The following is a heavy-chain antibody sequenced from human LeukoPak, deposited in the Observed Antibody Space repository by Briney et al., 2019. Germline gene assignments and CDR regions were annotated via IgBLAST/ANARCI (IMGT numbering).Heavy chain of an antibody. CDR3: AKAYYDILTGYDWFDP. V-gene: IGHV3-30*18. Sequence: GGSLRLSCAASGFTFSSYGMHWVRQAPGKGLEWVAVISYDGSNKYYADSVKGRFTISRDNSKNTLYLQMSSLRAEDTAVYYCAKAYYDILTGYDWFDPWGQGTLVTVSS. CDR2: ISYDGSNK. D-gene: IGHD3-9*01. CDR1: GFTFSSYG. J-gene: IGHJ5*02.